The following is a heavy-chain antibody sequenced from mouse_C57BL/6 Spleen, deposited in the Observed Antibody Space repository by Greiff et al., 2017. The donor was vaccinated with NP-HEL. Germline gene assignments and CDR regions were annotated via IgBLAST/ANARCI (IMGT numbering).Heavy chain of an antibody. CDR2: IRNKANGYTT. D-gene: IGHD1-1*01. Sequence: EVKLQESGGGLVQPGGSLSLSCAASGFTFTDYYMSWVRQPPGKALEWLGFIRNKANGYTTEYSASVKGRFTISRDNSQSILYLQMNALRAEDSATYYCARYQPGELLEGYFDVWGTGTTVTVSS. CDR1: GFTFTDYY. V-gene: IGHV7-3*01. J-gene: IGHJ1*03. CDR3: ARYQPGELLEGYFDV.